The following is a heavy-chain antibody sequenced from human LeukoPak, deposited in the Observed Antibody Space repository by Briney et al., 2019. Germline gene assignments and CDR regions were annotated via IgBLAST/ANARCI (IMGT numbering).Heavy chain of an antibody. D-gene: IGHD3-22*01. Sequence: GGSLRLSCAASGFTFSSYGMHGVRRAPGKGLEWVAVISYDGSNKYYADSVKGRFTISRDNSKNTLYLQMSSLRAEDTAMYYYASGQYYYDSSGYSHFDYWGQGTLVTVSS. CDR2: ISYDGSNK. V-gene: IGHV3-30*03. CDR1: GFTFSSYG. CDR3: ASGQYYYDSSGYSHFDY. J-gene: IGHJ4*02.